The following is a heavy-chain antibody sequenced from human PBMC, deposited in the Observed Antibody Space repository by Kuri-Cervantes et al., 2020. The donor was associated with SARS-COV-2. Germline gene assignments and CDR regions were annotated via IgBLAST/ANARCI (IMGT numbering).Heavy chain of an antibody. CDR2: ISYDGSNK. CDR3: AREGYRSSTSSHDAFDI. CDR1: GFTFTSHA. D-gene: IGHD2-2*01. Sequence: GGSLRLSCAVSGFTFTSHAMHWVRQAPGKGLEWVALISYDGSNKFYADSVKGRFTISRDNAKNSLYLQMNSLRAEDTAVYYCAREGYRSSTSSHDAFDIWGQGTIVTVSS. V-gene: IGHV3-30*03. J-gene: IGHJ3*02.